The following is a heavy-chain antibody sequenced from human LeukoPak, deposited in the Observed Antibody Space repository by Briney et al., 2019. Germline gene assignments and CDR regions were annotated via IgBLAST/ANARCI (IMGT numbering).Heavy chain of an antibody. Sequence: PSETLSLTCTLSGRSISSSSHYWGWIREPPVMGLEWIGHIYYTGSTHYNPSPKCRVTISVDTSENQFSLKLSSVTAADTSDYYCARRVVGIGYRDYWGQGILVTVSS. CDR3: ARRVVGIGYRDY. CDR1: GRSISSSSHY. CDR2: IYYTGST. V-gene: IGHV4-39*01. J-gene: IGHJ4*02. D-gene: IGHD3-22*01.